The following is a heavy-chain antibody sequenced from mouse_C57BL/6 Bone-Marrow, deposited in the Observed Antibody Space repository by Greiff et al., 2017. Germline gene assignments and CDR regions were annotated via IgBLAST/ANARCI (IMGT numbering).Heavy chain of an antibody. D-gene: IGHD2-5*01. CDR3: ARPYYSNYWYFDV. Sequence: QFQLQQPGAELVKPGASVKMSCKASGYTFTSYWITWVKQRPGQGLEWIGDIYPGSGSTTYNEKFKGKATLAVDTSSSTAYMQLSSLTSEDSAVYYCARPYYSNYWYFDVWGTGTTVTVSS. J-gene: IGHJ1*03. CDR2: IYPGSGST. CDR1: GYTFTSYW. V-gene: IGHV1-55*01.